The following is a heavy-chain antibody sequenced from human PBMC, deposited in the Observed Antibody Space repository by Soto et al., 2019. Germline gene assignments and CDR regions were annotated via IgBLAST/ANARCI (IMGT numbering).Heavy chain of an antibody. CDR1: GYTFTSYG. J-gene: IGHJ4*02. D-gene: IGHD3-9*01. CDR2: ISAYNGNT. V-gene: IGHV1-18*01. CDR3: ARDLRVTRIRYFDWPIGY. Sequence: AAVKVSCKASGYTFTSYGISWVRQAPGQVLEWMGWISAYNGNTNHAQKLQGRVTMTTDTSTSTAYMELRSLRSDDTAVYYCARDLRVTRIRYFDWPIGYWGQGTLVTVSS.